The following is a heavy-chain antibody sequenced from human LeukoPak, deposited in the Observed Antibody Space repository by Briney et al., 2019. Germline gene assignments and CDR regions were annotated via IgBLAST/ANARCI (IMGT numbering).Heavy chain of an antibody. Sequence: GGSLRLSCAASGFTFSSYGMHWVRRAPGKGLEWVAVIWYDGSNKYYADSVKGRFTISRDNSKNTLYLQMNSLRAEDTAVYYCARDGSGSYYGYFDYWGQGTLVTVSS. V-gene: IGHV3-33*01. J-gene: IGHJ4*02. CDR2: IWYDGSNK. D-gene: IGHD3-10*01. CDR3: ARDGSGSYYGYFDY. CDR1: GFTFSSYG.